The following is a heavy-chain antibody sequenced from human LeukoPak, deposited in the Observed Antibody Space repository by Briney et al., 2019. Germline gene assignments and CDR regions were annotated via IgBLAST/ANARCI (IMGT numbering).Heavy chain of an antibody. CDR2: ISSDSTHI. CDR3: ARDSPLVRGYGDC. V-gene: IGHV3-21*04. Sequence: PGGSLRLSCAASGFTFSGYSMNWVRQAPGKGLEWVSSISSDSTHILYADSVKGRFTISRDNAKNSLYLQMNSLRAEDTAVYYCARDSPLVRGYGDCWGQGTLVTVSS. J-gene: IGHJ4*02. D-gene: IGHD3-10*01. CDR1: GFTFSGYS.